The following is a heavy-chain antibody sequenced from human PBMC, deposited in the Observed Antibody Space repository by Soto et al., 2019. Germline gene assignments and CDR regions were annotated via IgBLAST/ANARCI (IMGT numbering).Heavy chain of an antibody. CDR1: GGTFSSYT. D-gene: IGHD1-1*01. V-gene: IGHV1-69*02. Sequence: SVKVSCKASGGTFSSYTISWVRQAPGQGLEWMGRIIPILGIANYAQKFQGRVTITADKSTSTAYMELSSLRSEDTAVYYCARVHTDNYNWNGVNWFDPWGQGTLVTVSS. CDR3: ARVHTDNYNWNGVNWFDP. J-gene: IGHJ5*02. CDR2: IIPILGIA.